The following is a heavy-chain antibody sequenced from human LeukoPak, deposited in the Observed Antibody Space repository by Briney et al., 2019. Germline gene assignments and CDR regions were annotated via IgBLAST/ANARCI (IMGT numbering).Heavy chain of an antibody. CDR1: GFTVSTSH. CDR2: ISRGGDA. Sequence: QSGGSLRLSCAASGFTVSTSHMNWVRQAPGKGLEWVSVISRGGDAFYTDSVKDRFTISRDNSKNTLFLQMNSLGVEDTAVYYCATGGAAAVLTVGFFQHWGQGTLVTVSS. J-gene: IGHJ1*01. D-gene: IGHD2-2*01. CDR3: ATGGAAAVLTVGFFQH. V-gene: IGHV3-66*01.